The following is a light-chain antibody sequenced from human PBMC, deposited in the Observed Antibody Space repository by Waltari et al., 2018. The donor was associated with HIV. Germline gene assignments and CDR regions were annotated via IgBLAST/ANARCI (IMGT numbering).Light chain of an antibody. CDR2: EVT. V-gene: IGLV2-18*02. Sequence: QSALTQPPSVSGSPGQSVTISCAGTNSDIGGYDRVSWYQQPPGTAPKLLIYEVTNRPAAVPGRFSASKSGTTASLTISGLQAGDEGDYYCSSYSATNTVVFGGRTKLTVL. CDR1: NSDIGGYDR. J-gene: IGLJ2*01. CDR3: SSYSATNTVV.